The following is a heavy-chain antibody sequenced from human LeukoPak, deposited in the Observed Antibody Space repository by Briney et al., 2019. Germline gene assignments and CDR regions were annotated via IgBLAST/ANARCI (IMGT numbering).Heavy chain of an antibody. V-gene: IGHV3-23*01. D-gene: IGHD3-9*01. CDR3: AREDILTGFDY. CDR2: ISGSGPNT. J-gene: IGHJ4*02. Sequence: GGSLRLSCATSGFPFSSYVMSWVRQAPGKGLEWVSAISGSGPNTYYADSVKGRFTISRDNSENTLYLQMNSLRAEDTAVYYCAREDILTGFDYWGQGTLDTVST. CDR1: GFPFSSYV.